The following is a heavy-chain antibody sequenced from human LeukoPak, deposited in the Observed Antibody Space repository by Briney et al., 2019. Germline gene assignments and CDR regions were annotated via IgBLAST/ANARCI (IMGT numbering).Heavy chain of an antibody. CDR3: ARDTSYFCSSTSCYFGAYYYYGMDV. D-gene: IGHD2-2*01. J-gene: IGHJ6*02. Sequence: GSLRLSCAASGFTFSDYYMSWIRQAPGKGLEWVSYISSSGSTTYYAASVEGRFTISRDNAKNSLHLQMNSLRAEDTAVYYCARDTSYFCSSTSCYFGAYYYYGMDVWGQETTVTVSS. CDR1: GFTFSDYY. CDR2: ISSSGSTT. V-gene: IGHV3-11*01.